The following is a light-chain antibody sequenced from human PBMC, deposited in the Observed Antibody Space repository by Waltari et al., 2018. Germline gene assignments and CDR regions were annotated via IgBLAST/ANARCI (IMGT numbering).Light chain of an antibody. CDR1: QSVGTY. J-gene: IGKJ4*01. CDR3: QQRRSWPLT. Sequence: IVLTQSPAILSFSPGERATLPCRASQSVGTYLAWYQQRPGQSPRLLSYDASYRATGIPGRFSGSGSETDFTLTISSLQPEDFAVYYCQQRRSWPLTFGGGTRVQI. V-gene: IGKV3-11*01. CDR2: DAS.